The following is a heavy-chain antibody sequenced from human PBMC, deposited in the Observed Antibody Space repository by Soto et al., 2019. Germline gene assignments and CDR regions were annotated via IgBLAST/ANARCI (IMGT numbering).Heavy chain of an antibody. J-gene: IGHJ6*02. CDR2: KSYDGSNK. Sequence: QVQLVESGGGVVQPGRSLRLSCAASGFTFSSYGMHWVRQDPGEGLEWVAVKSYDGSNKYYADSVKGRFTISRDNSKNTLYLQMNSLRAEDTAVYYCAIGGDFWSEGYYGMDVWGQGTTVTVSS. CDR3: AIGGDFWSEGYYGMDV. D-gene: IGHD3-3*01. V-gene: IGHV3-30*03. CDR1: GFTFSSYG.